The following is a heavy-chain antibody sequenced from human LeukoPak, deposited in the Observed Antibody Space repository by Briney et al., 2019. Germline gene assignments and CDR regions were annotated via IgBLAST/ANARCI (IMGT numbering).Heavy chain of an antibody. J-gene: IGHJ5*02. D-gene: IGHD6-13*01. CDR1: EFTLSTYS. CDR2: INSDISTI. Sequence: GGSLRLSCAASEFTLSTYSMNWVRQTPGKGLEWVSYINSDISTIYYADSVKGRFTISRDNAKNSLYLQMNSLRAEDTAVYYCARAASGLAAAGRRNWFDPWGQGTLVTASS. V-gene: IGHV3-48*04. CDR3: ARAASGLAAAGRRNWFDP.